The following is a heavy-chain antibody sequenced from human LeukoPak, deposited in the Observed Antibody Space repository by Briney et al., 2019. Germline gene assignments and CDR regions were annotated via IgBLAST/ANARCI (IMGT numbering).Heavy chain of an antibody. CDR3: AKPKAYYDSSGYEV. CDR1: GFTFSSYA. J-gene: IGHJ4*02. CDR2: ISGSGGST. Sequence: GGSLRLSCAASGFTFSSYAMGWVRQTPGKVLEWVSAISGSGGSTYYADSVKGRFTISRDNSKNTLYLQMNSLRAEDTAVYYCAKPKAYYDSSGYEVWGQGTLVTVSS. D-gene: IGHD3-22*01. V-gene: IGHV3-23*01.